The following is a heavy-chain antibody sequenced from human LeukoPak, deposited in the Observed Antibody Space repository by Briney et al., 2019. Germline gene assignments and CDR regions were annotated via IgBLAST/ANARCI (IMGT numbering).Heavy chain of an antibody. CDR2: ISAYNGNT. J-gene: IGHJ4*02. CDR1: GGTFSSYA. Sequence: ASVKVSCKASGGTFSSYAISWVRQAPGQGLEWTGWISAYNGNTNYAQKLQGRVTMTTDTSTSTAYMELRSLRSDDTAVYYCARVIAARQLWDYWGQGTLVTVSS. CDR3: ARVIAARQLWDY. D-gene: IGHD6-6*01. V-gene: IGHV1-18*01.